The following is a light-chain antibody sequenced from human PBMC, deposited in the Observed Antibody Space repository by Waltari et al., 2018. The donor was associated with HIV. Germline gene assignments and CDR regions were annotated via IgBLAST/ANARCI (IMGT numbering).Light chain of an antibody. V-gene: IGLV2-14*01. CDR2: GVT. CDR1: GGASGVFAT. CDR3: SSYTITKNLL. Sequence: QSALTQPASVSGSPGQSITISCSAPGGASGVFATLSWYQQSPHKAPQLIIYGVTSRPFGVSDRFSGSKSGDTASLTISGLRTEDEAKYYCSSYTITKNLLFGGGTTLTVL. J-gene: IGLJ2*01.